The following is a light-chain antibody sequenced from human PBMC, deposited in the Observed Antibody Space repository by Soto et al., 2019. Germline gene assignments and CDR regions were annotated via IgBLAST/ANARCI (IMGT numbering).Light chain of an antibody. Sequence: QSALTQPASVSGSPGQSITISCTGTSSDVGGYNYVSWYQQHPGKAPKFMIYEVSNRPSGVSNRFSGSKSGNTASLTISGLQAEDEGDYYCSSYTSSSTLVVFGGGTKVTVL. CDR2: EVS. V-gene: IGLV2-14*01. CDR1: SSDVGGYNY. J-gene: IGLJ2*01. CDR3: SSYTSSSTLVV.